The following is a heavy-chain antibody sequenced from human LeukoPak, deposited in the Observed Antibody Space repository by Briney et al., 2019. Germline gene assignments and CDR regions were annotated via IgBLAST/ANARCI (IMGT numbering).Heavy chain of an antibody. D-gene: IGHD4-17*01. V-gene: IGHV4-59*11. Sequence: PSETLSLTCTVSDGSISSHYWSWIRQPPGKGLEWIGYMYYSGSTKYKPSLKSRVIISVDMSKNQFSLKLSSVTAADTAVYYCARVREGSTMTTRRPFDIWGQGTMVTVSS. CDR2: MYYSGST. CDR3: ARVREGSTMTTRRPFDI. CDR1: DGSISSHY. J-gene: IGHJ3*02.